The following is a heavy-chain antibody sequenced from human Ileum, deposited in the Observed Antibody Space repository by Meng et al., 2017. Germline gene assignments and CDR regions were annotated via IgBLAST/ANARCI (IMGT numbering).Heavy chain of an antibody. J-gene: IGHJ4*02. Sequence: RLQEPGPGLVRPSETLCLICAVSCGSVSSSGYQWGWIRQPPGKGLEWIGYASTNYNPSLKSRVTISVDTSKNQFSLKLTSVTAADTAVYYCARDHWGSLDYWGQGVLVTVSS. CDR2: AST. CDR3: ARDHWGSLDY. V-gene: IGHV4-61*08. CDR1: CGSVSSSGYQ. D-gene: IGHD7-27*01.